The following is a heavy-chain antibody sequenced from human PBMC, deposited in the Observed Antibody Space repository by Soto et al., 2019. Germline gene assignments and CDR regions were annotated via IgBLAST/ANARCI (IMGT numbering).Heavy chain of an antibody. CDR3: ARAPYYYDSRGYWAY. Sequence: EVQLVESGGGLVKPGGSLRLSCAASGFTFSSYSMNWVRQAPGKGLEWVSSISSSSSYIYYADSVKGRFTISRDNAKHSLYLQMNSLRAEDTAVYYCARAPYYYDSRGYWAYWGQGTLVTVSS. V-gene: IGHV3-21*01. J-gene: IGHJ4*02. CDR1: GFTFSSYS. CDR2: ISSSSSYI. D-gene: IGHD3-22*01.